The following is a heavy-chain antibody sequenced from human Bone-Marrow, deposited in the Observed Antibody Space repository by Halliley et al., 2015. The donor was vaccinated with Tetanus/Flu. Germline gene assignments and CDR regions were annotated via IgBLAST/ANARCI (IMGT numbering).Heavy chain of an antibody. D-gene: IGHD3-22*01. CDR3: ARRPGTMMDAFDI. CDR1: GYTFAGFW. Sequence: QLVQSGAEVREPGESLKISCKGSGYTFAGFWIGWVRQMPGKGLEWMGIIYPGDSHTRYSPSFQGQVTISADKSISTAYLQWSSLKASDTAMYYCARRPGTMMDAFDIWGQGTIVTVSS. J-gene: IGHJ3*02. CDR2: IYPGDSHT. V-gene: IGHV5-51*01.